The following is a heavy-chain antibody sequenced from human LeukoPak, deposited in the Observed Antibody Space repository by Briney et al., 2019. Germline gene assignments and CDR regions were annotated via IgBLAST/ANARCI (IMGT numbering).Heavy chain of an antibody. Sequence: PGGSLRLSCAASGFTFSSYAMSWVRQAPGKGLKWVSAISGSGGSTYYADSVKGRFTISRDNSKNTLYLQMNSLRAEDTAVYYCAKDISVGNWFDPWGQGTLVTVSS. CDR3: AKDISVGNWFDP. V-gene: IGHV3-23*01. D-gene: IGHD1-14*01. CDR1: GFTFSSYA. CDR2: ISGSGGST. J-gene: IGHJ5*02.